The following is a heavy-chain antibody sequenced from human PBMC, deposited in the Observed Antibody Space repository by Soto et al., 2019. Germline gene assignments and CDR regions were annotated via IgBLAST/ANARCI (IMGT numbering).Heavy chain of an antibody. V-gene: IGHV7-4-1*01. Sequence: ASVKVSCKASGGTFSSYTISWVRQAPGQGLEWMGWINTNTGNPTYAQGFTGRFVFSLDTSVSTAYLQICSLRGEDTAVYYCAKAGEPNYYFYGMDVWGQGTTVTVSS. CDR3: AKAGEPNYYFYGMDV. CDR2: INTNTGNP. D-gene: IGHD3-10*01. CDR1: GGTFSSYT. J-gene: IGHJ6*02.